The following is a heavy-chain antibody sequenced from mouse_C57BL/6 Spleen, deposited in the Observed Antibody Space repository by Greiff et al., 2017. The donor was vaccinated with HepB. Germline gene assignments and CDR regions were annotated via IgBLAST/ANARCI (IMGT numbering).Heavy chain of an antibody. V-gene: IGHV1-82*01. CDR3: ASQIYYGPSGYFDV. D-gene: IGHD2-1*01. CDR2: IYPGDGDT. Sequence: QVQLQQSGPELVKPGASVKISCKASGYAFSSSWMNWVKQRPGKGLEWIGRIYPGDGDTNYNGKFKGKATLTADKSSSTAYMQLSSLTSEDSAVYFCASQIYYGPSGYFDVWDTGTTVTVSS. J-gene: IGHJ1*03. CDR1: GYAFSSSW.